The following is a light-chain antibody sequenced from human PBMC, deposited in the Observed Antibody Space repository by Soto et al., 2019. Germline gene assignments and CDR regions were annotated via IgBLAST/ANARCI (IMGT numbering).Light chain of an antibody. Sequence: QSVLTQPPSASGTPGQRVTISCSGSSSNIGSDNVNWYQQLPGTAPKLLIFSNNQRPSGVPDRFSGSKSGTSASLAISGLQPEDEADYYCAAWDGRLNGWVFGGGTKLTVL. J-gene: IGLJ3*02. V-gene: IGLV1-44*01. CDR2: SNN. CDR1: SSNIGSDN. CDR3: AAWDGRLNGWV.